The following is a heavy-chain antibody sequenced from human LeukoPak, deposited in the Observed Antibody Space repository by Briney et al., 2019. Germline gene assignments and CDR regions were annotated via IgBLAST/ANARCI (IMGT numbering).Heavy chain of an antibody. D-gene: IGHD5-18*01. Sequence: PSETLSLTCTVSGGSISSSSYYWGWIRQPPGKGLEWIGEINHSGSTNYNPSLKSRVTISVDTSKNQFSLKLSSVTAADTAVYYCARSGDTAMVATINWFDPWGQGTLVTVSS. CDR1: GGSISSSSYY. J-gene: IGHJ5*02. CDR2: INHSGST. V-gene: IGHV4-39*01. CDR3: ARSGDTAMVATINWFDP.